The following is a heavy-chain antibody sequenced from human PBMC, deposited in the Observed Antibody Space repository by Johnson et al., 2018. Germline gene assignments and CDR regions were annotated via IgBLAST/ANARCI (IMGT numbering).Heavy chain of an antibody. D-gene: IGHD4-17*01. CDR2: IKQDGSEK. Sequence: VQLVQSGGGLVQPGGSLRLSCAASGFTFSSYWMSWVRQAPGKGLEWVANIKQDGSEKYYVDSVKGRFTISRDNAKNSLYLQMNSLRAEDTAGYYCARPYGDYYFQHWGQGTLVTVSS. CDR3: ARPYGDYYFQH. CDR1: GFTFSSYW. J-gene: IGHJ1*01. V-gene: IGHV3-7*01.